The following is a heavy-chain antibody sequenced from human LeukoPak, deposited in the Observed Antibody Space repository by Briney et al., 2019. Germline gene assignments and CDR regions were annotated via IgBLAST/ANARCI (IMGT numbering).Heavy chain of an antibody. V-gene: IGHV3-48*01. CDR3: AKLISFSGSYSYFDY. CDR2: ISSSSSTI. Sequence: GGSLRLSCAASGFTFSSYSMNWVRQAPGKGLEWVSYISSSSSTIYYADSVKGRFTISRDNAKNSLYLQMNSLRAEDTAVFYCAKLISFSGSYSYFDYWGQGTLVTVSS. CDR1: GFTFSSYS. D-gene: IGHD1-26*01. J-gene: IGHJ4*02.